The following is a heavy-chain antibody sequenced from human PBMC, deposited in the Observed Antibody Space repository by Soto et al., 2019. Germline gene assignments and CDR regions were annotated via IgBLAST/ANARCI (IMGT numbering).Heavy chain of an antibody. CDR3: AGPSSDCGGDCYYFDY. D-gene: IGHD2-21*02. V-gene: IGHV4-34*01. CDR2: INHSGST. J-gene: IGHJ4*02. CDR1: GGSFSGYY. Sequence: SETLSHTCALYGGSFSGYYWSWIRQPPGKGLEWIGEINHSGSTNYNPSLKSRVTISVDTSKNQFSLKLSSVTAADTAVYYCAGPSSDCGGDCYYFDYWGQGALVTVSS.